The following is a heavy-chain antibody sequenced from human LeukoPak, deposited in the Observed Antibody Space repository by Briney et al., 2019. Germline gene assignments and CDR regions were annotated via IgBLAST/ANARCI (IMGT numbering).Heavy chain of an antibody. CDR3: ARTFWSGYCDY. J-gene: IGHJ4*02. CDR2: IYYSGST. V-gene: IGHV4-39*07. Sequence: SETLSLTCTVSGGSISSSSYYWGWIRQPPGKGLEWIGSIYYSGSTYYNPSLKSRVTISVDTSKNQFSLKLTSVTAADTAIYYCARTFWSGYCDYWGQGTLVTVSS. CDR1: GGSISSSSYY. D-gene: IGHD3-3*01.